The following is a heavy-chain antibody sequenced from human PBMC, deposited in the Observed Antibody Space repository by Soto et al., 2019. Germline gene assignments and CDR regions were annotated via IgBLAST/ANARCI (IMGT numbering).Heavy chain of an antibody. Sequence: PGGSLRLSCAASGFTFSSYAMSWVRQAPGKGLEWVSAISGSGGSTYYADSVKGRFTISRDNSKNTLYLQMNSLRAEDTAVYYCAKISDSSGWYHDAFDIWGQGTMDTVSS. CDR1: GFTFSSYA. J-gene: IGHJ3*02. CDR2: ISGSGGST. V-gene: IGHV3-23*01. D-gene: IGHD6-19*01. CDR3: AKISDSSGWYHDAFDI.